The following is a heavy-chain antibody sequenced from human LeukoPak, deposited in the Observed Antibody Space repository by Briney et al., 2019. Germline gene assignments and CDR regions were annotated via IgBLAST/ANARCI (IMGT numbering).Heavy chain of an antibody. Sequence: SETLSLTCTVSGYSISSGYYWGWIRQPPGKGLEWIGSIYHSGSTYYNPSLKSRVTISVDTSKNQFSLKLSSVTAADTAVYYCARGGIAARLIDYWGQGTLVTVPS. D-gene: IGHD6-6*01. CDR3: ARGGIAARLIDY. CDR2: IYHSGST. V-gene: IGHV4-38-2*02. CDR1: GYSISSGYY. J-gene: IGHJ4*02.